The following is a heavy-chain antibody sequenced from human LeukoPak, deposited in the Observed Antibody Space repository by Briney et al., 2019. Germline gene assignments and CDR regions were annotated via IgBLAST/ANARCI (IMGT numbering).Heavy chain of an antibody. Sequence: SETLSLTCTVSGGSFSTYYWSWIRQPAGKGLEWIGRIYTSGSTNYNPSLKSRVTISVDTSKNQFSLKLSSVTAADTAVYYCARTTEAHSWRTRYYDYYMDVWGKGTTVTVSS. CDR2: IYTSGST. J-gene: IGHJ6*03. CDR1: GGSFSTYY. CDR3: ARTTEAHSWRTRYYDYYMDV. D-gene: IGHD6-13*01. V-gene: IGHV4-4*07.